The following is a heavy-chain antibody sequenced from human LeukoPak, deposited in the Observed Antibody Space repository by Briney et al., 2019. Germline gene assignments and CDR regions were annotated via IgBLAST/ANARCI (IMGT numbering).Heavy chain of an antibody. D-gene: IGHD6-19*01. Sequence: ASVTVSCKVSGYTLTELSRHWVRQAPGKGLEWMGGFDPEDGETIYAQKFQGRVTMTEDTSTDTAYMELSSLRSEDTAVYYCATPKKRGEYSSGWYDAFDIWGQGTMVTVSS. CDR3: ATPKKRGEYSSGWYDAFDI. CDR2: FDPEDGET. J-gene: IGHJ3*02. V-gene: IGHV1-24*01. CDR1: GYTLTELS.